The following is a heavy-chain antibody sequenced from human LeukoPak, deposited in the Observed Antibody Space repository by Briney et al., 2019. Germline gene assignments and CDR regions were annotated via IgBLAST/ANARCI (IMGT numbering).Heavy chain of an antibody. CDR3: ARGLEWLTRRHTWFDP. V-gene: IGHV1-2*02. D-gene: IGHD3-3*01. Sequence: GAPVKVSCKASGYTFTGYYMHWVRQAPGQGLEWMGWINPNSGGTNYAQKFQGRVTMTRDTSISTAYMELSRLRSDDTAVYYCARGLEWLTRRHTWFDPWGQGTLVTVSS. J-gene: IGHJ5*02. CDR2: INPNSGGT. CDR1: GYTFTGYY.